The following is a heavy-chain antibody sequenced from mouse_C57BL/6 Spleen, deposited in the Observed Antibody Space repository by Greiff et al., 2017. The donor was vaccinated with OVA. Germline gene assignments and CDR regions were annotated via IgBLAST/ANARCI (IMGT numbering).Heavy chain of an antibody. J-gene: IGHJ2*01. V-gene: IGHV1-7*01. Sequence: VNVVESGAELAKPGASVKLSCKASGYTFTSYWMHWVKQRPGQGLEWIGYINPSSGYTKYNQKFKDKATLTADKSSSTAYMQLSSLTYEDSAVYYCANYDYVFDYWGQGTTLTVSS. CDR1: GYTFTSYW. CDR3: ANYDYVFDY. CDR2: INPSSGYT. D-gene: IGHD2-4*01.